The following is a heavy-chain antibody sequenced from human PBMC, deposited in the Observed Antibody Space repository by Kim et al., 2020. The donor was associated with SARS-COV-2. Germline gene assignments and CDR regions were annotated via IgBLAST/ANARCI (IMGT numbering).Heavy chain of an antibody. D-gene: IGHD2-2*01. CDR1: GGTFSSYA. J-gene: IGHJ6*02. CDR2: IIPIFGTA. V-gene: IGHV1-69*13. CDR3: ARGATTVIVWDQLLLGNYYYYGMDV. Sequence: SVKVSCKASGGTFSSYAISWVRQAPGQGLEWMGGIIPIFGTANYAQKFQGRVTITADESTSTAYMELSSLRSEDTAVYYCARGATTVIVWDQLLLGNYYYYGMDVWGQGTTVTVSS.